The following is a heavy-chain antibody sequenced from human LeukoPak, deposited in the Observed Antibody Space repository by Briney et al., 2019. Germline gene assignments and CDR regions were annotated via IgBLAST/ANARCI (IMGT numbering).Heavy chain of an antibody. V-gene: IGHV1-2*02. CDR2: INPTSGGT. CDR3: ASGGSAWDNPFDY. CDR1: GYTFTDYY. Sequence: ASVTVSCKASGYTFTDYYIHWVRQAPGQGREGMGWINPTSGGTKYAQKFQGRDTMTRDTSISTAYMELSRLRADDTAVFYCASGGSAWDNPFDYWGQGTLVTVSS. J-gene: IGHJ4*02. D-gene: IGHD6-19*01.